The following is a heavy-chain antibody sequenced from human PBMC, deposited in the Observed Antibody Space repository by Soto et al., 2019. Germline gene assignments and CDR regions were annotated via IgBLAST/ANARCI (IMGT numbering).Heavy chain of an antibody. CDR2: IIPIFGTA. CDR1: GGTFSSYA. Sequence: SVKVSCKASGGTFSSYAISWVRQAPGQGLEWMGGIIPIFGTANYAQKFQGRVTITADESTSTAYMELSSLRSEDTAVYYCARVPDCSSTSCYAYWFDPWGQGTLVTVSS. J-gene: IGHJ5*02. V-gene: IGHV1-69*13. CDR3: ARVPDCSSTSCYAYWFDP. D-gene: IGHD2-2*01.